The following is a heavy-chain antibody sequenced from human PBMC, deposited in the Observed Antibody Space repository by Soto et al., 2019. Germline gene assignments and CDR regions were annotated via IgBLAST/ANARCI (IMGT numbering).Heavy chain of an antibody. J-gene: IGHJ4*02. CDR2: IWSASNI. CDR1: GFTFSSYG. D-gene: IGHD6-13*01. V-gene: IGHV3-48*02. CDR3: VRDYSFGFDY. Sequence: EVQLVESGGGLAQPGGSLRLSCAASGFTFSSYGVNWVRQAPGKGLEWVSNIWSASNINYADSVKGRFTVSRDNAKNSMSLQMNGLRDEDTAVYYCVRDYSFGFDYWGQGILVTVSS.